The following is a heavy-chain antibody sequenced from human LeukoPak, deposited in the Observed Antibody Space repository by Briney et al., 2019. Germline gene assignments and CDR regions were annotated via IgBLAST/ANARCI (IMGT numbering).Heavy chain of an antibody. D-gene: IGHD6-19*01. J-gene: IGHJ4*02. CDR1: GGSISSSNW. Sequence: SETLSLTCAVSGGSISSSNWWSWVRQPPGKGLEWIGDIYHSGSTNYNPPLKSRVTISGDKSKNQFSLKLSSVTAADTAVYYCARLYSGDYFDYWGQGTLVTVSS. V-gene: IGHV4-4*02. CDR3: ARLYSGDYFDY. CDR2: IYHSGST.